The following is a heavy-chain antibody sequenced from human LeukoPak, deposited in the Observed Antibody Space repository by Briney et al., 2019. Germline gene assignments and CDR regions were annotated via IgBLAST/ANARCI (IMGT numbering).Heavy chain of an antibody. D-gene: IGHD3-10*01. CDR3: AKFGQWLDP. CDR1: GFTFRRYA. CDR2: ISGSGGRT. V-gene: IGHV3-23*01. J-gene: IGHJ5*02. Sequence: PGGSLRLSCAASGFTFRRYAMSGVRQAPGEGVEGVSDISGSGGRTYYADSVKGRFTISRYNSKITLYLQMNSLRAEDTAVYYCAKFGQWLDPWGQGTLVTVSS.